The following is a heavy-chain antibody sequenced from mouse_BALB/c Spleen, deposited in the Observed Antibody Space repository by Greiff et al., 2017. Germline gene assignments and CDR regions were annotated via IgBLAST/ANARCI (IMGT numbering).Heavy chain of an antibody. Sequence: VQLQQSGAELVRPGASVKLSCKASGYTFTSYWINWVKQRPGQGLEWIGNIYPSDSYTNYNQKFKDKATLTVDKSSSTAYMQLSSPTSEDSAVYYCTRRYGNYYAMDYWGQGTSVTVSS. D-gene: IGHD2-10*02. CDR3: TRRYGNYYAMDY. V-gene: IGHV1-69*02. J-gene: IGHJ4*01. CDR2: IYPSDSYT. CDR1: GYTFTSYW.